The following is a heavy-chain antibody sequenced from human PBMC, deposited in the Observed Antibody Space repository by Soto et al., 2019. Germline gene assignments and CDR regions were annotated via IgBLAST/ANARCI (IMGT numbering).Heavy chain of an antibody. D-gene: IGHD6-13*01. CDR3: ARHHGSPGSYFGLDV. Sequence: GESLKISCKGSGYSFTSYWINWARQMPGKGLEWMGIIYPGDSDTRYSPSFQGQVTISADKSIDTAYLQWRSLEASDTAVYYCARHHGSPGSYFGLDVWGQGTTVTV. V-gene: IGHV5-51*01. CDR2: IYPGDSDT. J-gene: IGHJ6*02. CDR1: GYSFTSYW.